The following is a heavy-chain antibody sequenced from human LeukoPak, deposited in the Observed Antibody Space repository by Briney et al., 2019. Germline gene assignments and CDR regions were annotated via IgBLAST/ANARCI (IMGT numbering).Heavy chain of an antibody. CDR3: AKVYGYYDFWSGYPYYFDY. J-gene: IGHJ4*02. Sequence: PGGSLRLSCAASGFTFSSYAMSWVRQAPGKGLEWVSAISGSGGSTYYADSVKGRFTISRDNSKNTLYLQMNSLRAEDTAVYYCAKVYGYYDFWSGYPYYFDYWGQGTLVTVSS. CDR2: ISGSGGST. D-gene: IGHD3-3*01. CDR1: GFTFSSYA. V-gene: IGHV3-23*01.